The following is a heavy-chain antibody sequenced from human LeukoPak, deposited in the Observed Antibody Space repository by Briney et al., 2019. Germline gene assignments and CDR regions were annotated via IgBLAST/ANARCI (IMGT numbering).Heavy chain of an antibody. Sequence: SETLSLTCAVSGGSLSAYYWSWLRQPPGKGLEWIGEVNHSGSANYNPSPKSRVTMSLDTSKNQFSLKLSSVTAGHTAVYYCARSPRYCRGGSCYFLHYWGQGTLVTVSS. J-gene: IGHJ4*02. CDR2: VNHSGSA. D-gene: IGHD2-15*01. V-gene: IGHV4-34*01. CDR3: ARSPRYCRGGSCYFLHY. CDR1: GGSLSAYY.